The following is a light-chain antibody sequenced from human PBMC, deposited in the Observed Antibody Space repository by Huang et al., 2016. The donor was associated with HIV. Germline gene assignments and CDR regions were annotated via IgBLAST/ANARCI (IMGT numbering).Light chain of an antibody. CDR3: HQFYSTPQT. V-gene: IGKV4-1*01. Sequence: DIVMTQSPDSLAVSLGERATISLLYSSNNKNYLAWYQQTPGRPPKLLIYWATTREYGVPGRFSGSGSGTDFTLTISSLQAEDVAVYYCHQFYSTPQTFGQGTRVEIK. CDR2: WAT. J-gene: IGKJ1*01. CDR1: LYSSNNKNY.